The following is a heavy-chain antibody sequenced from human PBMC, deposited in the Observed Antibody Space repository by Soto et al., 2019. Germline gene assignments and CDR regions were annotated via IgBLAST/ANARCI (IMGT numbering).Heavy chain of an antibody. V-gene: IGHV3-15*01. J-gene: IGHJ4*02. CDR2: IKSKTDGGTT. CDR1: GFTYSNAW. Sequence: GGSLRLSCAGSGFTYSNAWLTWVRQAPGKGLEWVGRIKSKTDGGTTDYAAPVKGRFTISRDDVKNTLYLQMNSLKTEDTAVYYCVRSFDVGCEGSLNGDGYWAQGTLVTVSS. CDR3: VRSFDVGCEGSLNGDGY. D-gene: IGHD3-10*01.